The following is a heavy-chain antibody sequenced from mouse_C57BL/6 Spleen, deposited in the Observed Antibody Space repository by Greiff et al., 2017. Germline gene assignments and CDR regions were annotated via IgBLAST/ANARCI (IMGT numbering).Heavy chain of an antibody. Sequence: EVHLVESGGGLVKPGGSLTLSCAASGFTFSSYTMSCVRQDPAKKLVWVATDSGGGGNTYYPDSVKGRFTISRDNAKNTLYLQMSTLRSEDTALYYCARVPYYWDYWGQGTTLTVSS. J-gene: IGHJ2*01. D-gene: IGHD5-1*01. CDR3: ARVPYYWDY. CDR2: DSGGGGNT. CDR1: GFTFSSYT. V-gene: IGHV5-9*01.